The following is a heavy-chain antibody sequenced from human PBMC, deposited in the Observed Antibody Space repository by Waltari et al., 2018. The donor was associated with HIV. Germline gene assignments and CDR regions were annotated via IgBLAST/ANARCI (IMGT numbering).Heavy chain of an antibody. V-gene: IGHV3-30*02. CDR3: AKESGYSYYYYGMDV. Sequence: QVQLVESGGGVVQPGGSLRLSCAASGFTFSSYGMHWVRQAPGKGLEWVAFIRYDGSNKYYADSVKGRFTISRDNSKNTLYLQMNSLRAEDTAVYYCAKESGYSYYYYGMDVWGQGTTVTVSS. J-gene: IGHJ6*02. D-gene: IGHD5-18*01. CDR2: IRYDGSNK. CDR1: GFTFSSYG.